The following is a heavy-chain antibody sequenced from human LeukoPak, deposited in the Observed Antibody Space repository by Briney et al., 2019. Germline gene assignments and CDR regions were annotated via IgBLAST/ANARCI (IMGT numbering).Heavy chain of an antibody. J-gene: IGHJ4*02. D-gene: IGHD2-15*01. Sequence: SETLSLTCTVSGGSISSSSYYWAWIRQPPGKGLEWIGSIFYSGSTNHNPSLKSRVTISVDTSKEQFSLKLRSVTAADTAIYYCATRYCSDGTSYLDYWAQGTLVTVSS. CDR1: GGSISSSSYY. V-gene: IGHV4-39*01. CDR3: ATRYCSDGTSYLDY. CDR2: IFYSGST.